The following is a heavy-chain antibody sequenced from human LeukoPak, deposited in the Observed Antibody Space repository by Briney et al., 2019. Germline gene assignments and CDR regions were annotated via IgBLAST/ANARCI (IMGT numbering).Heavy chain of an antibody. CDR3: ARDLWFGKNLDP. J-gene: IGHJ5*02. Sequence: PGGSLRLSCATSGFTFSDYYMSWIRQAPGKGLEWVSYISSSGSTIYYADSVKGRFTISRDNAKNSLYLQMNSLRAEDTAVYYCARDLWFGKNLDPWGQGTLVTVSS. CDR1: GFTFSDYY. V-gene: IGHV3-11*04. D-gene: IGHD3-10*01. CDR2: ISSSGSTI.